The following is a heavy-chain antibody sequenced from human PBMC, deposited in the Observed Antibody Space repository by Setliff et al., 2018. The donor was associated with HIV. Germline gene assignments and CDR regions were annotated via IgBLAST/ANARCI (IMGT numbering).Heavy chain of an antibody. Sequence: GASVKVSCKASGYTFTDYYIHWVRQAPGQGLEWMGYFDPQDGKTIYAQKFQDRVTISADESTSTAYMELSSLRSEDTAVYYCARLMTADYYDTSGYFQHWGQGTLVTVS. CDR2: FDPQDGKT. CDR1: GYTFTDYY. J-gene: IGHJ1*01. CDR3: ARLMTADYYDTSGYFQH. V-gene: IGHV1-46*01. D-gene: IGHD3-22*01.